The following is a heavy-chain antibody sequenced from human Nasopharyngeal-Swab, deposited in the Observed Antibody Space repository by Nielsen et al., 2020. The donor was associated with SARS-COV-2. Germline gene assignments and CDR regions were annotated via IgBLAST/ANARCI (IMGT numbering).Heavy chain of an antibody. D-gene: IGHD2-2*01. V-gene: IGHV4-34*01. CDR3: ARGLVREDIVVGPAAHSYGMDV. Sequence: SGSLTLSCAVSGGSFSGYYWSWIRQPPGQGLEWIGEINHSGSTNYNPSLKSRVTISVDTSKNQFSLKLSSVTAADTAVYYCARGLVREDIVVGPAAHSYGMDVWGQGTTVIVSS. CDR2: INHSGST. J-gene: IGHJ6*02. CDR1: GGSFSGYY.